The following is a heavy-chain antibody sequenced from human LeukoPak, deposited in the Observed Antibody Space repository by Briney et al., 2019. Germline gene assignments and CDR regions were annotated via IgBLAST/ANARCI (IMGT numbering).Heavy chain of an antibody. CDR3: AQSGRSTFWY. CDR2: IKEDGSEK. J-gene: IGHJ4*02. D-gene: IGHD2/OR15-2a*01. CDR1: GFTFSDHW. Sequence: GGSLRLSCGASGFTFSDHWMSWVRQAPGKGLEWVANIKEDGSEKYYVDSVRGRFTISRDNVKNSSHLQMNSLRVEDTAVYYCAQSGRSTFWYWGQGALVSVSS. V-gene: IGHV3-7*01.